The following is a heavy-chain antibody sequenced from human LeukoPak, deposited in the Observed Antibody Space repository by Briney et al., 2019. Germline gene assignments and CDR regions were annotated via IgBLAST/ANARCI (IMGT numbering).Heavy chain of an antibody. CDR3: ASREDGGFLEWFL. V-gene: IGHV3-30*03. J-gene: IGHJ4*02. D-gene: IGHD3-3*01. Sequence: GGSLRLSCAASGFTFSSYGMHWVRQAPGKGLEWVAVISYDGSNKYYADSVKGQFTISRDNSKNTPYLQMNSLRAEDTAVYYCASREDGGFLEWFLWGQGTLVTVSS. CDR2: ISYDGSNK. CDR1: GFTFSSYG.